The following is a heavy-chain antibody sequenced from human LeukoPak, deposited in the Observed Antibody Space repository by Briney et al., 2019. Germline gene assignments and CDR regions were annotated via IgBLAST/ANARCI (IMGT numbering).Heavy chain of an antibody. CDR3: ASVLSSSGWYDGWFDP. CDR2: IYYSGST. CDR1: GASISSYY. V-gene: IGHV4-59*01. J-gene: IGHJ5*02. D-gene: IGHD6-19*01. Sequence: SETLSLTCTVSGASISSYYWSWIRQPPGKGLEWIGYIYYSGSTNYNPSLKSRVTISVDTSKNQFSLKLSSVTAADTAVYYCASVLSSSGWYDGWFDPWGQGTLVTVSS.